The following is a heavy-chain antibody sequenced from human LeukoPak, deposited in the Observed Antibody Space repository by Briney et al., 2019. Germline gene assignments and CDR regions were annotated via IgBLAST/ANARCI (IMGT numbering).Heavy chain of an antibody. Sequence: ASVKVSCKASGYTFSDYAIHWVRQAPGQGLEWMGWVNPNTGGTSYAQKFQGRVTMTRDTSISTAYMELSRLRSDDTAVYYCARDYKQPQYYYYYYYMDVWGKGTTVTVSS. CDR2: VNPNTGGT. CDR1: GYTFSDYA. V-gene: IGHV1-2*02. CDR3: ARDYKQPQYYYYYYYMDV. D-gene: IGHD3-10*01. J-gene: IGHJ6*03.